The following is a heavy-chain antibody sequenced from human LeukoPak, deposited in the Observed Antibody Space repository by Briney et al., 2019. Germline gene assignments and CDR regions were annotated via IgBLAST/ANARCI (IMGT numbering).Heavy chain of an antibody. CDR1: GGSFSGYY. D-gene: IGHD3-3*01. J-gene: IGHJ6*03. CDR3: TRVRFLEWPAPMDV. CDR2: INHSGST. V-gene: IGHV4-34*01. Sequence: SETLSLTCAVYGGSFSGYYWSWIRQPPGKGLEWIGEINHSGSTNYNPSLKSRVTISVDTSKNQFSLKLSSVTAADPAVYYCTRVRFLEWPAPMDVWGKGTTVTVSS.